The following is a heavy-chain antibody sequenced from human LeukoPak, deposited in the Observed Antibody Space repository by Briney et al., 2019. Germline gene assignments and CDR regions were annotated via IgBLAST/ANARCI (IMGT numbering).Heavy chain of an antibody. CDR2: ISGSGGST. D-gene: IGHD6-13*01. V-gene: IGHV3-23*01. Sequence: GGSLRLSCAASGFTFSSHGMSWVRQAPGKGPEWVSAISGSGGSTYYADSVKGRFTISSDNSKNTLFLQMNSLRAEDTAVYYCAKDQAASSSWGYYYGMDVWGQGTTVTVSS. J-gene: IGHJ6*02. CDR1: GFTFSSHG. CDR3: AKDQAASSSWGYYYGMDV.